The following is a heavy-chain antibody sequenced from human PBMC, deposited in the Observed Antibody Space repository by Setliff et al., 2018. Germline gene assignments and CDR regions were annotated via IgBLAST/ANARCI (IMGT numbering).Heavy chain of an antibody. CDR1: GGTFSSYA. Sequence: KVSCKASGGTFSSYAISWVRQAPGQGLEWMGGIIPILGIANYAQKFQGRVTMTTDTSTSTAYMELRSLGSDDTAVYYCARGGSGSYYWYWGQGTLVTVSS. V-gene: IGHV1-69*10. CDR3: ARGGSGSYYWY. D-gene: IGHD3-10*01. J-gene: IGHJ4*02. CDR2: IIPILGIA.